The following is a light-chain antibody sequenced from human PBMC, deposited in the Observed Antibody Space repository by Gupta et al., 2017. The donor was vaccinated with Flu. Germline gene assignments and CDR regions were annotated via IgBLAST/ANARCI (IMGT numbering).Light chain of an antibody. V-gene: IGKV6-21*01. CDR1: QNIGTS. CDR2: YAS. J-gene: IGKJ1*01. Sequence: NEKVTITCRASQNIGTSLNWYQQKPGQSPKLLIKYASQSFSGVPSRFSGSGSGTDFTLTINNLETEDAATYYCHQSSNLPWTFGQGTKVEIK. CDR3: HQSSNLPWT.